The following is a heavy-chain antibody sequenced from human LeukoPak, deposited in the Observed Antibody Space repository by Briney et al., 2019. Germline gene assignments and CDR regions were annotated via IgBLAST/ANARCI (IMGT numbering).Heavy chain of an antibody. CDR2: IRYDGSNK. CDR3: AKSLRGSFGGGDYFDY. J-gene: IGHJ4*02. CDR1: GFTFSSYG. D-gene: IGHD3-10*01. Sequence: GGSLRLSCAASGFTFSSYGMHWVRQAPGKGLEWVAFIRYDGSNKYYADSVKGRFTISRDNSKNTLYLQMNSLRAEDTAVYYCAKSLRGSFGGGDYFDYWGQGTLVTVSS. V-gene: IGHV3-30*02.